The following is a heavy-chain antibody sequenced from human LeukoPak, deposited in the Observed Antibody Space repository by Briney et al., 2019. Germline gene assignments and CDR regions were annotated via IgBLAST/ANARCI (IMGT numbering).Heavy chain of an antibody. D-gene: IGHD6-13*01. CDR1: GFTFSTYA. Sequence: GGSLRLSCAASGFTFSTYAISWVRQAPGKGLEWVSAINSGGSTYYADSLKGRFTISRDNSKNTLYLQMNSLRADDTAVYYCAKDWPSEWQQLPDYDAFDIWGQGTMVTVSS. CDR2: INSGGST. J-gene: IGHJ3*02. CDR3: AKDWPSEWQQLPDYDAFDI. V-gene: IGHV3-23*01.